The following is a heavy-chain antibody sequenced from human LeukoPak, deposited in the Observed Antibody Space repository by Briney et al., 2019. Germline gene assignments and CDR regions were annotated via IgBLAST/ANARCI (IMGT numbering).Heavy chain of an antibody. V-gene: IGHV3-30*18. Sequence: PGGSLRLSCAASGFTFSSYNMNWLRQAPGKGLEWVAVISYDGSNKYCVESVKGRFTISRDNSKNTLYLQMNSLRTEDTAVYYCAKDQGYCTNGVCYSSDYWGQGTLVTVSS. CDR2: ISYDGSNK. CDR3: AKDQGYCTNGVCYSSDY. D-gene: IGHD2-8*01. J-gene: IGHJ4*02. CDR1: GFTFSSYN.